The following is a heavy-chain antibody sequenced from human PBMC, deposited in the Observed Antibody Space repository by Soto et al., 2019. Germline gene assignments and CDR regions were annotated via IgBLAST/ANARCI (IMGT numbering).Heavy chain of an antibody. CDR3: AKEGTYDIQGRDAFDI. V-gene: IGHV1-69*13. J-gene: IGHJ3*02. D-gene: IGHD3-9*01. CDR2: IIPIFGTA. CDR1: GGTFSSYA. Sequence: SVKVSCKASGGTFSSYAISWVRQAPGQGLEWMGGIIPIFGTANYAQKFQGRVTITADESTSTAYMELSSLRSEDTAVYYCAKEGTYDIQGRDAFDIWGQGTMVTVSS.